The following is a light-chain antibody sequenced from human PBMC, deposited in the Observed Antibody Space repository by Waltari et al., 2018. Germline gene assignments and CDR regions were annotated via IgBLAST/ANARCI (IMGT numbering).Light chain of an antibody. CDR2: YDD. J-gene: IGLJ2*01. CDR1: SSNIGDSA. Sequence: QSALTQPPSVSGAPRQRVTISCSGSSSNIGDSAVTWYQQFPGKSPKLVIYYDDLLAAGVSGRFSGSKSGSSASLAISGLQSEDEALYFCAAWDVSLNALIFGGGTKLTVL. V-gene: IGLV1-36*01. CDR3: AAWDVSLNALI.